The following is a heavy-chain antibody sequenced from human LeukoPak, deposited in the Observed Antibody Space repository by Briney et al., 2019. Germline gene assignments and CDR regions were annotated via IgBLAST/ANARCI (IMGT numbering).Heavy chain of an antibody. CDR2: IYYSGST. CDR3: ARPSYYYGSGSVDC. CDR1: GGSISSSSYY. V-gene: IGHV4-39*07. Sequence: PSETLSLTCTVSGGSISSSSYYWGWIRQPPGKGLEWIGNIYYSGSTYYNPSLKSRVTISVDTSKNQFSLKLSSVTAADTAVYYCARPSYYYGSGSVDCWGQGTLVTVSS. D-gene: IGHD3-10*01. J-gene: IGHJ4*02.